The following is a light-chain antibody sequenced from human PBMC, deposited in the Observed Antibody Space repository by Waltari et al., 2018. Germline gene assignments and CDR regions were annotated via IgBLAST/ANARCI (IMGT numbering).Light chain of an antibody. CDR2: DAS. J-gene: IGKJ2*01. Sequence: EIVLTQSPATLSLSPGERATLSCRASQNVNTYVAWLQQRPGQAPRLLIYDASNRATGIPPRFTGSGSASDLTLTISSLDPEEFAVYYCQQRSDWPPTFGQGTKLEIK. V-gene: IGKV3-11*01. CDR3: QQRSDWPPT. CDR1: QNVNTY.